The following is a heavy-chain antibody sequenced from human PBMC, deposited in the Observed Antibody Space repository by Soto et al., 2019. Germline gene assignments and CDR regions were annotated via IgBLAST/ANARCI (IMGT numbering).Heavy chain of an antibody. CDR3: AKSHYDSSGYYIIDH. CDR2: FCYTGST. CDR1: GGSIGGRC. V-gene: IGHV4-59*01. D-gene: IGHD3-22*01. Sequence: SETLSLTCTVSGGSIGGRCWSWVRQSPGKGLEWIGYFCYTGSTNYNPSLKSRVTISVDRSKTQCSLKLTSVTAADTAVYYCAKSHYDSSGYYIIDHWGQGTLVTVSS. J-gene: IGHJ5*02.